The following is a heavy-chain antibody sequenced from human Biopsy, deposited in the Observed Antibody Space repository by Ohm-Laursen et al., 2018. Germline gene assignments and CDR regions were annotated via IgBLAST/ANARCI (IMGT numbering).Heavy chain of an antibody. J-gene: IGHJ4*02. Sequence: GASVKVSGKASGYSFTSYYMHWVRQAPGQGLEWMGMINPSGSTTSYPQIFQGRVTMTRDTSKSTVYMELSSLRSADTAVYFCARNTGWYGDLYYFDYWGQGTLVTVSS. D-gene: IGHD6-19*01. V-gene: IGHV1-46*01. CDR1: GYSFTSYY. CDR2: INPSGSTT. CDR3: ARNTGWYGDLYYFDY.